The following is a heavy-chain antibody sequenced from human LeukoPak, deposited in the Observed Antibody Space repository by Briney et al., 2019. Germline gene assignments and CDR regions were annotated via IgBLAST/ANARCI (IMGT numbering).Heavy chain of an antibody. J-gene: IGHJ5*02. CDR1: GYTFTSYG. CDR3: ATELTMADGTTWFDP. CDR2: INTNSGKP. D-gene: IGHD3-10*01. V-gene: IGHV7-4-1*02. Sequence: ASVKVSCKASGYTFTSYGISWVRQAPGQGLEWMGWINTNSGKPTYAQGFTGRFAFSLDTSVSTAYLQISSLKAEDTAVYYCATELTMADGTTWFDPWGQGTLVTVSS.